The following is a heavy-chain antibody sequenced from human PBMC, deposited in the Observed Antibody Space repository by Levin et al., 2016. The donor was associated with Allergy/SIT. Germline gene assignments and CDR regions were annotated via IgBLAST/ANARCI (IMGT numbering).Heavy chain of an antibody. J-gene: IGHJ4*02. Sequence: GGSLRLSCAASGFTFSSYWMHWVRQAPGKGLVWVSRINGTGSSTSYADSVKGRFTISRDNAKNTLYLQMNSLRAEDTAVYYCARDSSGTYWGQGTLVTVSS. CDR1: GFTFSSYW. CDR3: ARDSSGTY. CDR2: INGTGSST. D-gene: IGHD3-22*01. V-gene: IGHV3-74*01.